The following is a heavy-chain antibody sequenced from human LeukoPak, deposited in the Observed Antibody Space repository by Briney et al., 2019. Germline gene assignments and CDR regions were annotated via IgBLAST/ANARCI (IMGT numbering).Heavy chain of an antibody. Sequence: PSETLSLTCTVSGGSISCYYWSWIRQPAGKGLEWIGRIYTSGSTNYNPSLKSRVTISVDKSKNQFSLKLSSVTAADTAVYYCARDRAPTYYDSSGYHDAFDIWGQGTMVTVSS. CDR2: IYTSGST. V-gene: IGHV4-4*07. CDR1: GGSISCYY. J-gene: IGHJ3*02. D-gene: IGHD3-22*01. CDR3: ARDRAPTYYDSSGYHDAFDI.